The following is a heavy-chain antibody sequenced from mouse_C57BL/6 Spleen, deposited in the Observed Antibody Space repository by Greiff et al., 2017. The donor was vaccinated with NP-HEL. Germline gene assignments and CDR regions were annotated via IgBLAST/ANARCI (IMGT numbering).Heavy chain of an antibody. CDR1: GFNIKDYY. J-gene: IGHJ1*03. CDR3: ARWRITTDWYFDV. D-gene: IGHD1-1*01. V-gene: IGHV14-2*01. CDR2: IDPEDGET. Sequence: EVKLMESGAELVKPGASVKLFCTASGFNIKDYYMHWVKQRTEQGLEWIGRIDPEDGETKYAPKFQGKATITADTSSNTAYLQLSSLTSEDTAVYYCARWRITTDWYFDVWGTGTTVTVSS.